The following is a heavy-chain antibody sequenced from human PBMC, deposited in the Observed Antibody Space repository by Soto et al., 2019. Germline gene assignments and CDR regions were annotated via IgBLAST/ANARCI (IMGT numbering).Heavy chain of an antibody. Sequence: HVQLQESGPGLVKPSETLSLTCTVSGDSISGYYWNWIRQPPGMGLEWIGYIYYSGSTNYNPSLKSRVTLAVATSKKQFSLNLTSVTAADTAMYYCARHGSRDVVRFDYWGQGILVSVSS. J-gene: IGHJ4*02. D-gene: IGHD2-15*01. V-gene: IGHV4-59*08. CDR1: GDSISGYY. CDR2: IYYSGST. CDR3: ARHGSRDVVRFDY.